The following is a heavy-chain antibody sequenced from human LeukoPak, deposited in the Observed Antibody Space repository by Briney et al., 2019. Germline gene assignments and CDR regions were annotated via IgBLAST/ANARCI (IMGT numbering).Heavy chain of an antibody. CDR1: GFTFSSYA. CDR3: ARERAAPNVPAYYFDY. CDR2: ISYDGSNK. Sequence: PGRSLRLSCAASGFTFSSYAMHWVRQAPGQGLEWLAVISYDGSNKYYADSVKGRFTISRDNSKNTLYLQMNSLRAEDTAVYYCARERAAPNVPAYYFDYWGQGTLVTVSS. J-gene: IGHJ4*02. V-gene: IGHV3-30*01. D-gene: IGHD6-6*01.